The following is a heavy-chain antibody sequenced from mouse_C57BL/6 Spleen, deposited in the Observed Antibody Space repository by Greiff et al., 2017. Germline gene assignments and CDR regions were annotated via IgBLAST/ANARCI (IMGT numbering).Heavy chain of an antibody. J-gene: IGHJ3*01. Sequence: EVMLVESGGGLVQPGGSMKLSCVASGFTFSNYWMNWVRQSPEKGLEWVAQIRLKSDNYATHYAESVKGRFTISRDDSKSSVYLQMNNLRAEDTGIYYCTGRVLGFAYWGQGTLVTVSA. V-gene: IGHV6-3*01. CDR2: IRLKSDNYAT. CDR1: GFTFSNYW. CDR3: TGRVLGFAY.